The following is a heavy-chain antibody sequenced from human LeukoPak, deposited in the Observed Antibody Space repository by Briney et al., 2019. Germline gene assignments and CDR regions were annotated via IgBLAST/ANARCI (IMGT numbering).Heavy chain of an antibody. CDR1: GFTFDDYA. CDR3: AAYGSSWDY. D-gene: IGHD6-13*01. J-gene: IGHJ4*02. Sequence: PGGSLRLSCAASGFTFDDYAMRWVRQAPGKGLEWVSLISGDGGRTYYADSVKGRFTISGDNSKNSLYLQMNSLRTEDTALYYCAAYGSSWDYWGQGTLVTVSS. CDR2: ISGDGGRT. V-gene: IGHV3-43*02.